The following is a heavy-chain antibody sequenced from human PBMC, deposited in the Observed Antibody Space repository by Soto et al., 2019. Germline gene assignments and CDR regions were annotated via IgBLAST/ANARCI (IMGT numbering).Heavy chain of an antibody. CDR1: GFTFSSYD. J-gene: IGHJ2*01. Sequence: VQLVESGGGLVQPGGSLRLSCAASGFTFSSYDMHWVRQATGKGLEWVSAIGTAGDTYYPGSVKGRFTISRENAKNSLYLQMNSLRAGDTAVYYCARDGGGDYGWYFDLWGRGTLVTVSS. CDR2: IGTAGDT. CDR3: ARDGGGDYGWYFDL. V-gene: IGHV3-13*01. D-gene: IGHD4-17*01.